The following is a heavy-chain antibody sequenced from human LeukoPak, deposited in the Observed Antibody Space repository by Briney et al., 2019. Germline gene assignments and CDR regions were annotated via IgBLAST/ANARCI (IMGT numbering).Heavy chain of an antibody. CDR2: ISAYNGNT. V-gene: IGHV1-18*04. Sequence: ASVKVSCKASGYTFTGYYMHWARQAPGQGLEWMGWISAYNGNTNYAQKLQGRVTMTTDTSTSTAYMELRSLRSDDTAVYYCARSNSAAREYFQHWGQGTLVTVSS. J-gene: IGHJ1*01. CDR1: GYTFTGYY. CDR3: ARSNSAAREYFQH. D-gene: IGHD6-6*01.